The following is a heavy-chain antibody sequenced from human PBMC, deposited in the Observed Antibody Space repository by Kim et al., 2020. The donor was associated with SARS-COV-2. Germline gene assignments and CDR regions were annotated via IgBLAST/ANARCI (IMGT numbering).Heavy chain of an antibody. D-gene: IGHD6-13*01. V-gene: IGHV3-11*06. J-gene: IGHJ4*02. CDR3: AREPDYALPYIAAADLDY. Sequence: KGRFTISRDNAKNSLYLQMNSLRAEDTAVYYCAREPDYALPYIAAADLDYWGQGTLVTVSS.